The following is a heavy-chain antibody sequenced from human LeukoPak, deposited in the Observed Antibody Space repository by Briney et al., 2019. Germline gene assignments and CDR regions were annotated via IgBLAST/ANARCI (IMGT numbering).Heavy chain of an antibody. D-gene: IGHD3-16*01. Sequence: GGSLRLSCVASGFTLSSHNINWVRQAPGKGLEWVSHISSSGSITYYGDSVKGRITISRDNAKNSVSLYMNSLRAEDSAVYYCAREGSDGYLFDYWGQGSLVTVSS. CDR2: ISSSGSIT. V-gene: IGHV3-48*01. CDR3: AREGSDGYLFDY. J-gene: IGHJ4*02. CDR1: GFTLSSHN.